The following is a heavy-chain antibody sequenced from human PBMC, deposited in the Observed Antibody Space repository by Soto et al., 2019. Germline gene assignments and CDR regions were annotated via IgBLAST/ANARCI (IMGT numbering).Heavy chain of an antibody. V-gene: IGHV3-30*18. Sequence: GGSLRLSCAASGFTFSSYGMHWVRQAPGKGLEWVAVISYDGSNKYYADSVKGRFTISRDNSKNTLYLQMNSLRAEDTAVYYCAKSAIWDYYDSSGYYGDAFDSWGQGTMVTVSS. D-gene: IGHD3-22*01. CDR3: AKSAIWDYYDSSGYYGDAFDS. CDR2: ISYDGSNK. CDR1: GFTFSSYG. J-gene: IGHJ3*02.